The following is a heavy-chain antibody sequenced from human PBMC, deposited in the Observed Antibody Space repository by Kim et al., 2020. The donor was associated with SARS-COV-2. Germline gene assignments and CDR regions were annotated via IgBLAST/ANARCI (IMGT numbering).Heavy chain of an antibody. D-gene: IGHD6-19*01. J-gene: IGHJ6*03. CDR1: GGSFSGYY. V-gene: IGHV4-34*01. Sequence: SETLSLTCAVYGGSFSGYYWSWIRQPPGRGLEWIGEISHSGATNYNPSLKSRLTISVDTSKNQFSLKMSSVTAADTAVYYCARLRITTIAVVGYQYYYL. CDR3: ARLRITTIAVVGYQYYYL. CDR2: ISHSGAT.